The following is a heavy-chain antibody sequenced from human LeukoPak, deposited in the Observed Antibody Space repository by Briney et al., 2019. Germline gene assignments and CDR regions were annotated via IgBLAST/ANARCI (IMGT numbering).Heavy chain of an antibody. CDR1: GLTFSSFA. CDR2: ISGSGDST. CDR3: TKGGAGYCSSTSCLYYFDS. D-gene: IGHD2-2*01. Sequence: GGSLRLSCAASGLTFSSFAMNWVRQAPGKGLEWVSTISGSGDSTYYADSVKGRFTVSRDNSKNTLHLQMNSLRAEDTAVYYCTKGGAGYCSSTSCLYYFDSWAQGTLVTVSS. J-gene: IGHJ4*02. V-gene: IGHV3-23*01.